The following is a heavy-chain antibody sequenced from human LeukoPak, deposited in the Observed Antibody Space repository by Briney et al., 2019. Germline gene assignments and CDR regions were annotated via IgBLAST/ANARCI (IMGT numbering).Heavy chain of an antibody. V-gene: IGHV2-5*02. CDR1: GFSLSTSGVG. CDR2: IYWDDDK. J-gene: IGHJ4*02. D-gene: IGHD3-3*01. Sequence: TLSLTCTVSGFSLSTSGVGVGWIRQPPGKALEWLALIYWDDDKRYSPSLKSRLTITKDTSKNQVVLTMTNMDPVDTATYYCARHYDFWSGYYAYYFDYWGQGTLVTVSS. CDR3: ARHYDFWSGYYAYYFDY.